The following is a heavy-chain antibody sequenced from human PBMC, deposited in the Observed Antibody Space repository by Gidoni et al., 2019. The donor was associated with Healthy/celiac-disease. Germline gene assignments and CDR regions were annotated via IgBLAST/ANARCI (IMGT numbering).Heavy chain of an antibody. CDR3: AKIWRGDCGGDCYQIDAFDI. CDR1: GFTFSSYG. J-gene: IGHJ3*02. CDR2: ISYDGSNK. V-gene: IGHV3-30*18. D-gene: IGHD2-21*02. Sequence: QVQLVESGGGVVQPGRSLRLSCAASGFTFSSYGMHWVRQAPGKGLEWVAVISYDGSNKYYADSVKGRFTISRDNSKNTLYLQMNSLRAEDTAVYYCAKIWRGDCGGDCYQIDAFDIWGQGTMVTVSS.